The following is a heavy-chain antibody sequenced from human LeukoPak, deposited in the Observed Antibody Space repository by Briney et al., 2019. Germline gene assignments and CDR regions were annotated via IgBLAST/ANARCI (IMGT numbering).Heavy chain of an antibody. J-gene: IGHJ4*02. V-gene: IGHV4-39*07. CDR1: GVSIRSSTYY. CDR2: IYYRGST. D-gene: IGHD1-26*01. Sequence: SETLSLTCTVSGVSIRSSTYYWGWIRQPPGKGLEWIGNIYYRGSTYYNPSLKGRVSISVDTSKSQFSLKLSSVTAADTAVYYCARAYSGSYSRFDYWGQGTLVTVSS. CDR3: ARAYSGSYSRFDY.